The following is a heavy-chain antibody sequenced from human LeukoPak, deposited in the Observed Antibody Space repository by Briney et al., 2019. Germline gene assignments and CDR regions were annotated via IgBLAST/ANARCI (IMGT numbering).Heavy chain of an antibody. CDR2: IWYDGSNK. CDR3: ARDLGGNDDY. V-gene: IGHV3-33*01. Sequence: GGSLRLSCETSGFTFISYGMHWVRQAPGKGLEWVAVIWYDGSNKYYADSVKGRFTISRDNSKNTLYLQMNSLRAEDTAVYYCARDLGGNDDYWGQGTLVTVSS. CDR1: GFTFISYG. D-gene: IGHD4-23*01. J-gene: IGHJ4*02.